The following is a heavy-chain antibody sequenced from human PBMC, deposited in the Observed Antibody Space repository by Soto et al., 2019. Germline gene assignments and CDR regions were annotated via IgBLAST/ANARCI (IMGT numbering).Heavy chain of an antibody. CDR3: ARALTVTDNFDY. CDR2: VWSDGTNT. D-gene: IGHD4-17*01. Sequence: QVQLTESGGGVVQPGRSLRLSCAASGFPFRSYAMHWVRQAPGKGLAWVAAVWSDGTNTYYADSVQGRFTIARDTSKNTLYLEMNSLRGEDTAVYYCARALTVTDNFDYWGQGALVTVSS. V-gene: IGHV3-33*01. CDR1: GFPFRSYA. J-gene: IGHJ4*02.